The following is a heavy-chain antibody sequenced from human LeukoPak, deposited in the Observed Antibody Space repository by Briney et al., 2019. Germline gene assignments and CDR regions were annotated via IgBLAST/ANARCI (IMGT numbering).Heavy chain of an antibody. J-gene: IGHJ4*02. V-gene: IGHV4-39*07. CDR3: ARLYDSSGYYYPFDY. CDR1: GGSISSSSYY. Sequence: SETLSLTCTVSGGSISSSSYYWGWIRQPPGKGLEWFGSIYYSGSTNYNPSLKSRVTISVDTSKNHFSLKLSSVTAADTAVYYCARLYDSSGYYYPFDYWGQGTLVTVSS. D-gene: IGHD3-22*01. CDR2: IYYSGST.